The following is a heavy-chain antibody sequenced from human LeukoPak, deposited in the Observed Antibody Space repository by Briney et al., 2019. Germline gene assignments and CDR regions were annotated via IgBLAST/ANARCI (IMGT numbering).Heavy chain of an antibody. D-gene: IGHD1-26*01. CDR1: GGSISSYY. CDR3: ARAMYSGSYYYYYGMDV. CDR2: IYYSGST. V-gene: IGHV4-59*01. J-gene: IGHJ6*02. Sequence: SETLSLTCTVSGGSISSYYWSWLRQPPGKGLEWLGYIYYSGSTNYNPSLKSRVTISVDTSKNQFSLKLSSVTAADTAVYYCARAMYSGSYYYYYGMDVWGQGTTVTVSS.